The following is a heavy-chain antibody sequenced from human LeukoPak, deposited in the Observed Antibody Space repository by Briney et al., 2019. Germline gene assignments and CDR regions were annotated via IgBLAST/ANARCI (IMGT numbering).Heavy chain of an antibody. CDR3: GRQWYCTSTSCHIDY. D-gene: IGHD2-2*01. J-gene: IGHJ4*02. CDR1: GYSISSGYY. V-gene: IGHV4-38-2*01. Sequence: SETLSLTCAVSGYSISSGYYWAWIRQPPGKGLEWIGSIYHSESTYYNASLKSRVTMSVDTSKNQFSLKLSSVTAADTAIYYCGRQWYCTSTSCHIDYWGQGTLVTVSS. CDR2: IYHSEST.